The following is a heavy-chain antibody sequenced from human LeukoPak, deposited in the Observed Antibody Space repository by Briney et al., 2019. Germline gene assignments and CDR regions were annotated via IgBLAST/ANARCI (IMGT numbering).Heavy chain of an antibody. CDR3: ARGGSSSSGAIGDY. V-gene: IGHV3-48*02. Sequence: PGGSLRLSCAASGFTFSSNSMNWVRQAPGKGLEWVSYISSSSSTIYYADSVKGRFTISRDNAKNSLYLQMNSLRDEDTAVYYCARGGSSSSGAIGDYWGQGTLVTVSS. CDR2: ISSSSSTI. D-gene: IGHD6-6*01. CDR1: GFTFSSNS. J-gene: IGHJ4*02.